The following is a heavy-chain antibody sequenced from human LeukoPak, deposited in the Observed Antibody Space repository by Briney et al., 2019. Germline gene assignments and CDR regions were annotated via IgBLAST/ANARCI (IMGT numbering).Heavy chain of an antibody. V-gene: IGHV3-53*01. CDR1: GFTVSINY. CDR2: IYIRGSI. D-gene: IGHD4-17*01. Sequence: PGGSLRLSCAASGFTVSINYMSWVRQAPGKGLEWVSVIYIRGSIYYADSVKGRFTMSIDNSKNTLSLQMNSLRVGDTAMYYCARGLYGDQGYFYYGMDVWGKGTTVTVSS. CDR3: ARGLYGDQGYFYYGMDV. J-gene: IGHJ6*04.